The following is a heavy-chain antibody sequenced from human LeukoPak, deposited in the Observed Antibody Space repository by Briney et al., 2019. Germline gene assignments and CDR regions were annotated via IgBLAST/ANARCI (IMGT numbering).Heavy chain of an antibody. CDR3: AREERYYDFWSGYGSGHNFDY. CDR2: ISSSSSYI. D-gene: IGHD3-3*01. Sequence: GGSLRLSCAASGFTFSSYGMNWVRQAPGKGLEWVSSISSSSSYIYYADSVKGRFTISRDNAKNSLYLQMNSLRAEDTAVYYCAREERYYDFWSGYGSGHNFDYWGQETLVTVSS. V-gene: IGHV3-21*01. J-gene: IGHJ4*02. CDR1: GFTFSSYG.